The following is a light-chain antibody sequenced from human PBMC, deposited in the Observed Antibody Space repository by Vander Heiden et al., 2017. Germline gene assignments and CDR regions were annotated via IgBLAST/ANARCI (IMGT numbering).Light chain of an antibody. CDR1: ESVSSY. CDR2: DAS. Sequence: IVLTQSPAPLSLSPSKRASLSCRSSESVSSYLAWYHQKPGQAPRLLIFDASNRATDIPAKFSGSGSGTDFTLTISSLEPEDFAVYYCQQRSNWPRFTFGQGTKLEIK. J-gene: IGKJ2*01. CDR3: QQRSNWPRFT. V-gene: IGKV3-11*01.